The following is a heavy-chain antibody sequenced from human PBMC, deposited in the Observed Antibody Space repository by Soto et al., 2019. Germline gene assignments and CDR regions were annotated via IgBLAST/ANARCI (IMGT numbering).Heavy chain of an antibody. J-gene: IGHJ6*02. CDR2: ISYDGSNK. V-gene: IGHV3-30-3*01. CDR3: AREYSSSPYYGMDV. D-gene: IGHD6-6*01. CDR1: GFTFSSYA. Sequence: GGSLRLSCAASGFTFSSYAMHWVRQAPGKGLEWVAVISYDGSNKYYADSVKGRFTISRDNSKNTLYLQMNSLRAEDTAVYYCAREYSSSPYYGMDVWGQGTTVTVS.